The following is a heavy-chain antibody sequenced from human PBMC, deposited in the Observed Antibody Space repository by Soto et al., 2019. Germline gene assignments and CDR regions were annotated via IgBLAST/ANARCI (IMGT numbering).Heavy chain of an antibody. J-gene: IGHJ3*02. Sequence: PGGSLRLSCAASGFTFSSYGMHWVRQAPGKGLEWVSAIRGSGGSKYYADSVKGRFTISRDNSKNTLYLQMNSLRAEDAAVYYCAKDLPDIVVAAAATNDAFDIWGQGTMVTVSS. CDR1: GFTFSSYG. D-gene: IGHD2-15*01. CDR3: AKDLPDIVVAAAATNDAFDI. CDR2: IRGSGGSK. V-gene: IGHV3-23*01.